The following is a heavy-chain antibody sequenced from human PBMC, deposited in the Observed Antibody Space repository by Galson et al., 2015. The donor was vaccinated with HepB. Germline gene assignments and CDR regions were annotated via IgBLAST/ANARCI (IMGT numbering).Heavy chain of an antibody. D-gene: IGHD3-10*01. V-gene: IGHV3-72*01. CDR2: TRYKAHNYAT. CDR3: ASGPVLLRGLILTL. Sequence: SLRLSCAASGFTFRGHYMDWVRQAPGKGLEWVARTRYKAHNYATEYAASVKGRFTISRDDSKTSVFLQMNSLKTEDTAVYYCASGPVLLRGLILTLWGQGALVIVSS. J-gene: IGHJ4*02. CDR1: GFTFRGHY.